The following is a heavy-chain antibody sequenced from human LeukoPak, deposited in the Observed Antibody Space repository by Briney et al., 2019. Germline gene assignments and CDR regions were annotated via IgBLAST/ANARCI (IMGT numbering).Heavy chain of an antibody. D-gene: IGHD6-19*01. Sequence: SQTLSLTCTVSGGSTSSGSYYWSWIRQPAGKGLEWIGRIYISGNTNYNPSLKSRVTILLDMSNNQFSLKLSSVTAADTAVYYCAREGTAVAGSFDYWGQGTLVTVSS. V-gene: IGHV4-61*02. CDR2: IYISGNT. CDR1: GGSTSSGSYY. CDR3: AREGTAVAGSFDY. J-gene: IGHJ4*02.